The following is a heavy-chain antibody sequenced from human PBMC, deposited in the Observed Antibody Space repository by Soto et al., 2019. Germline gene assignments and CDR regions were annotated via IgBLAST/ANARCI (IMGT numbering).Heavy chain of an antibody. D-gene: IGHD3-3*01. V-gene: IGHV1-46*03. CDR1: GYTFTSYY. CDR2: INPSGGST. CDR3: ARAKHHYDFWSCYYSGYYYYYMDV. J-gene: IGHJ6*03. Sequence: QVQLVQSGAEVKKPGASVKVSCKASGYTFTSYYMHWVRQAPGQGLEWMGIINPSGGSTSYAQKFQGRVTMTSDTSTSTVYMELSSLGSEDTAVYYCARAKHHYDFWSCYYSGYYYYYMDVWGKGTTVTVSS.